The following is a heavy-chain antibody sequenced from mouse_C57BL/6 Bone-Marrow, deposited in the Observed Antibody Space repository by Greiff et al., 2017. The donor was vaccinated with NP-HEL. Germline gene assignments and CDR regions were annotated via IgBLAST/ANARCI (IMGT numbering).Heavy chain of an antibody. Sequence: EVKLLESGAELVRPGASVKLSCTASGFNIKDDYMHWVKQRPEQGLEWIGWIDPENGDTEYASKFQGKATITADTSSNTAYLQLSSLTSEDTAVYYCTPVVADWGQGTLVTVSA. CDR3: TPVVAD. CDR2: IDPENGDT. V-gene: IGHV14-4*01. CDR1: GFNIKDDY. D-gene: IGHD1-1*01. J-gene: IGHJ3*01.